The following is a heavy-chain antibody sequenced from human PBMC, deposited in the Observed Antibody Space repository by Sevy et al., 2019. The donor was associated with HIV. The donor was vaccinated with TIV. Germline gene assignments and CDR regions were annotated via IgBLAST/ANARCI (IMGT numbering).Heavy chain of an antibody. V-gene: IGHV3-30*18. J-gene: IGHJ6*02. Sequence: GGSLRLSCAASGFSFRTYGMHWVRQAPGKGLEWVAVISNEGTNKYYGDSVKGGVTIYRDNSKNAVYLEMNSLRAEDTAVYYCAKDLGVVIGEYYHYYGMDVWGQGTTVTVSS. D-gene: IGHD2-21*01. CDR1: GFSFRTYG. CDR3: AKDLGVVIGEYYHYYGMDV. CDR2: ISNEGTNK.